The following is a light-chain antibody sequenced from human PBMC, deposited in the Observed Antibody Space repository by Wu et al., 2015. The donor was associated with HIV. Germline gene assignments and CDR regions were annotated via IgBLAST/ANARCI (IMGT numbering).Light chain of an antibody. CDR2: AAS. CDR1: QGIRNY. J-gene: IGKJ2*03. Sequence: QLTQSPSFLSASVGDRVTISCRASQGIRNYLAWYQQKSGKAPKLLIYAASTLQDGVPSRFSGGGSGTEFTLTINSLQPEDFAVYYCQQYNYWPPYSFGQGTKLEIK. V-gene: IGKV1-9*01. CDR3: QQYNYWPPYS.